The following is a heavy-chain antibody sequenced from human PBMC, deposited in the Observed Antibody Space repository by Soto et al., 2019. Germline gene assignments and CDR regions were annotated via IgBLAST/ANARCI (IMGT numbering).Heavy chain of an antibody. V-gene: IGHV3-13*04. CDR1: GFTFSSYD. Sequence: GGSLRLSCAASGFTFSSYDMHWVRQATGKGLEWVSAIGTAGDTYYPGSVKGRFTISRENAKNSLYLQMNSLRAGGTAVYYCARTSRYFSSTSCYYYYGMDFWGQGIMVTVSS. CDR3: ARTSRYFSSTSCYYYYGMDF. D-gene: IGHD2-2*01. CDR2: IGTAGDT. J-gene: IGHJ6*02.